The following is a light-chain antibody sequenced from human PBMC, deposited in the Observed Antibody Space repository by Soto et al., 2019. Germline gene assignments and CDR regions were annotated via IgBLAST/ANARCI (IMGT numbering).Light chain of an antibody. CDR2: AAS. CDR3: QQYNIYPLT. V-gene: IGKV1D-16*01. Sequence: DVQMTQSPSSLSASVGDRVTITCRASQGINSWLAWYQQKPEKAPKSLISAASSLQTGVPSRFSGSGSGTDFTLTISSLQPEDSATYYCQQYNIYPLTFGGGTKVEIK. J-gene: IGKJ4*01. CDR1: QGINSW.